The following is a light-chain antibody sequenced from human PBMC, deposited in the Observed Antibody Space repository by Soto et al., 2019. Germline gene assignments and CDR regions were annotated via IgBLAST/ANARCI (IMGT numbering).Light chain of an antibody. CDR1: SSNIGNNY. CDR2: DNN. J-gene: IGLJ1*01. V-gene: IGLV1-51*01. Sequence: QSVLTQPPSVSAAPGQKVTISCSGSSSNIGNNYVSWYQQLPGTAPKLLIYDNNKRPSGIPDRFPGSKSGTSATLGITGLQTGDEADYYCGTWDSSLSAYYVFGTGTKLTVL. CDR3: GTWDSSLSAYYV.